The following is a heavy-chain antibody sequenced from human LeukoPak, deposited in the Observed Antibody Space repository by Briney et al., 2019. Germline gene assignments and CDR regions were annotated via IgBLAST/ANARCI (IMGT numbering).Heavy chain of an antibody. Sequence: SETLSLTCAVYGGSFSGYYWNWIRQPPGKGLEWIGEINHSGSTNYNPSLKSRVTISVDTSKNQFSLKLSSVTAADTAVYYCARGDDFWSVKDYWGQGTLVTVSS. V-gene: IGHV4-34*01. D-gene: IGHD3-3*01. J-gene: IGHJ4*02. CDR2: INHSGST. CDR1: GGSFSGYY. CDR3: ARGDDFWSVKDY.